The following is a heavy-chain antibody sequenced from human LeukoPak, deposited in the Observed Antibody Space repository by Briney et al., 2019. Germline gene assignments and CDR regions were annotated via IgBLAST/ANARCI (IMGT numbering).Heavy chain of an antibody. CDR1: GGSISSYY. Sequence: PSETLSLTCTVSGGSISSYYWSWIRRPPGKGLEWIGYIYYSGSTNYNPSLKSRVTISVDTSKNQFSLKLNSVTAADTAVYYCAREWVDYGDYIDAFDIWGQGTMVTVSS. CDR2: IYYSGST. V-gene: IGHV4-59*01. J-gene: IGHJ3*02. D-gene: IGHD4-17*01. CDR3: AREWVDYGDYIDAFDI.